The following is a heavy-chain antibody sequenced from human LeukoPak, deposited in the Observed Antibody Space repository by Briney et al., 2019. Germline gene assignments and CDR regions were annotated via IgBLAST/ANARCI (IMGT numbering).Heavy chain of an antibody. V-gene: IGHV3-64*01. Sequence: GGSLRLSCAASGFTFSNYAMHWVRQAPGKGLEYVSTISSNGGSTYYANSVKGRFTISRDNSKNTLYLQMGSLRAEDMAVYYCGNYYDSSGYYVWGQGTLVTVSS. CDR1: GFTFSNYA. CDR2: ISSNGGST. CDR3: GNYYDSSGYYV. J-gene: IGHJ4*02. D-gene: IGHD3-22*01.